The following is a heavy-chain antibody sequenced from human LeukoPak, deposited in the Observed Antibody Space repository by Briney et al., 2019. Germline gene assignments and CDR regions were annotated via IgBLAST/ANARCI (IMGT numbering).Heavy chain of an antibody. D-gene: IGHD3-10*01. CDR3: AKDRRLLWFGELSFGDY. J-gene: IGHJ4*02. Sequence: TGGSLRLSCAASGFTFSSYAMSWVRQAPGKGLEWVSAISGSGGSTYYADSVKGRFTISRDNSKNTLYLQMNSLRAEDTAVYYCAKDRRLLWFGELSFGDYWGQGTLVTVSS. V-gene: IGHV3-23*01. CDR2: ISGSGGST. CDR1: GFTFSSYA.